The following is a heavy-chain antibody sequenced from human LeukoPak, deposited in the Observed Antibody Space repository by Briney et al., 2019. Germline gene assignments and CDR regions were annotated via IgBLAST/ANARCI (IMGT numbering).Heavy chain of an antibody. CDR1: GFTFSSSA. Sequence: GGSLRLSCAASGFTFSSSAMSWVGQTPGKGLEWVLGISGSGGSTYYADSVKGRFTISRDNSKNTLYLQMNRLRAEDTAVYYCARLPGSPYYYGMDVWGQGTTVTVSS. CDR3: ARLPGSPYYYGMDV. V-gene: IGHV3-23*01. D-gene: IGHD3-16*01. CDR2: ISGSGGST. J-gene: IGHJ6*02.